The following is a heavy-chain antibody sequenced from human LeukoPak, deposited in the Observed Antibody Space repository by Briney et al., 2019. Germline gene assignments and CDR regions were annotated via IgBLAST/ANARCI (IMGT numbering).Heavy chain of an antibody. D-gene: IGHD6-6*01. CDR2: INEDGSEK. J-gene: IGHJ4*02. CDR3: AKDYYSSSSGYFDY. Sequence: GGSLRLSCTASGFTFSNYWMMWVRQAPGKGLEWVANINEDGSEKYYADSVEGRFTISRDNAKNSLYLQMNSLRAEDTALYYCAKDYYSSSSGYFDYWGQGTLVTVSS. CDR1: GFTFSNYW. V-gene: IGHV3-7*03.